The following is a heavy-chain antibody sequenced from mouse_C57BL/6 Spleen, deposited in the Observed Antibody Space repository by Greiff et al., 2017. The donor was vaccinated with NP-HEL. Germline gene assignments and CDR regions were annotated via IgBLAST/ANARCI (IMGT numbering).Heavy chain of an antibody. V-gene: IGHV1-64*01. CDR3: ARSGSNYPDY. D-gene: IGHD3-1*01. J-gene: IGHJ2*01. CDR2: IHPNSGST. Sequence: QVQLQQSGAELVKPGASVNLSCKASGYTFTSYRLGWVQQRPGQGLAWIGMIHPNSGSTNYNAKFKSKATQTVDKSSSTAYMQLSSLTSEDSAVYYGARSGSNYPDYWGKGTTLTVSS. CDR1: GYTFTSYR.